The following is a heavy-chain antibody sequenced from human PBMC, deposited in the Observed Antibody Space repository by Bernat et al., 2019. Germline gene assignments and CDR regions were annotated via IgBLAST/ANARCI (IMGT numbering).Heavy chain of an antibody. CDR3: TTDCWMVRGVMCY. D-gene: IGHD3-10*01. CDR2: IKSKTDGGTT. Sequence: EVQLVESGGGLVKPGGSLRLSCAASGFTFTNAWMSWVRQAPGKGLEWVGRIKSKTDGGTTDYAAPVKGRFTISRDDSKNTLYLQMNSLKTEDTAVYYCTTDCWMVRGVMCYWGQGTLVTVSS. CDR1: GFTFTNAW. V-gene: IGHV3-15*01. J-gene: IGHJ4*02.